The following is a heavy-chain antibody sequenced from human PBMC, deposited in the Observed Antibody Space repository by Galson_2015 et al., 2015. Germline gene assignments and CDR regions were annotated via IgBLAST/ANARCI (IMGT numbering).Heavy chain of an antibody. CDR1: GYTLTELS. CDR3: ATDRITMVREAQDYGMDV. CDR2: FDLEDGEK. V-gene: IGHV1-24*01. Sequence: SVQASCKVSGYTLTELSMHWVRRAPGKGLEWMGGFDLEDGEKIYAHKSPGRVTMTEDTCTDTAYMELSSLRSEDPAVYYCATDRITMVREAQDYGMDVWGQGTTVTVSS. J-gene: IGHJ6*02. D-gene: IGHD3-10*01.